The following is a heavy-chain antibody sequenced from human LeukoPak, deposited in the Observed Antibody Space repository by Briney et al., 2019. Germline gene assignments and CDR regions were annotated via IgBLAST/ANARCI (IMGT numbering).Heavy chain of an antibody. J-gene: IGHJ6*03. D-gene: IGHD2-2*02. Sequence: SETLSLTCTVSGGSISSGSYYWSWIRQPAGKGLEWIGRIYTSGSTNYNPSLKSRVTISVDTSKNQFSLKLSSVTAADTAVYYCAREIVVVPAAIVVYYYYYYMDVWGKGTTVTVSS. V-gene: IGHV4-61*02. CDR2: IYTSGST. CDR1: GGSISSGSYY. CDR3: AREIVVVPAAIVVYYYYYYMDV.